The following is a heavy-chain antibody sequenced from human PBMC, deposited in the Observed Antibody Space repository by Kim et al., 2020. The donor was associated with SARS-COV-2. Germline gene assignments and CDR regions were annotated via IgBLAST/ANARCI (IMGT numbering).Heavy chain of an antibody. CDR3: VRANTMTAYGFDI. V-gene: IGHV3-74*01. Sequence: GGSLRLSCTASGITFSSYWMNWVRQAPGEGLVWVARINSDGRSTGYADAVQGRFTISRDNVKNTLFLQMNSLRAEDTAVYFCVRANTMTAYGFDIWGQGTMVTVSS. D-gene: IGHD3-22*01. CDR1: GITFSSYW. J-gene: IGHJ3*02. CDR2: INSDGRST.